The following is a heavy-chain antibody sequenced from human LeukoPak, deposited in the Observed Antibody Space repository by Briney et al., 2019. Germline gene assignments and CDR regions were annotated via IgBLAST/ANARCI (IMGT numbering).Heavy chain of an antibody. D-gene: IGHD3-10*01. CDR2: IIPIFGTA. Sequence: GASVKVSCKASGGTFSSYAISWVRQAPGQGLEWMGGIIPIFGTANYAQKFQGRVTITADKSTSTAYMELSSLRSEDTAVYYCARAPNNLWFGDLTPFDYWGQGTLVTVSS. CDR3: ARAPNNLWFGDLTPFDY. V-gene: IGHV1-69*06. J-gene: IGHJ4*02. CDR1: GGTFSSYA.